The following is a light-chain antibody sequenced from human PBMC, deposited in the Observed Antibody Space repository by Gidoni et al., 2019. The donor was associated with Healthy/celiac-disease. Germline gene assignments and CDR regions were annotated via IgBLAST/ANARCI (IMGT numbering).Light chain of an antibody. CDR3: QQSYSTPSWT. V-gene: IGKV4-1*01. J-gene: IGKJ1*01. Sequence: DIVMTPYPDSLAVSLGARATINCKSSQSVLYSSNNQNYLAWYQQKPGQPPKLLIYWASTRESGVPDRFSGSGSGTDFTLTISSLQAEDVAVYYCQQSYSTPSWTFGQGTKVEIK. CDR2: WAS. CDR1: QSVLYSSNNQNY.